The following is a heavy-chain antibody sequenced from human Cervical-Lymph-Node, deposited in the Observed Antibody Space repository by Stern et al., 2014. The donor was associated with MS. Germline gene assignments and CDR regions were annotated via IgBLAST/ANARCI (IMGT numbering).Heavy chain of an antibody. D-gene: IGHD3-16*01. CDR2: IIPIFGLA. CDR3: AREGNYDHNGMDV. V-gene: IGHV1-69*01. Sequence: VQLEESGAEVQNPGSSVKVSCKASGDSFSSYDINWVRQARGQRIEWLGGIIPIFGLANYAQKFQGRFTITADESTSTAYMELSSLRSEDTAVYYCAREGNYDHNGMDVWGQGTTVTVSS. J-gene: IGHJ6*02. CDR1: GDSFSSYD.